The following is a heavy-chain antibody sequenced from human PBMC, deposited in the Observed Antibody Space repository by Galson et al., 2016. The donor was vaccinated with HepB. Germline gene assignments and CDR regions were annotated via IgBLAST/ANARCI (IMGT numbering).Heavy chain of an antibody. Sequence: LSLTCTFSGASISSYYWTWIRQPPGKGLEWIGYIYYSGSTNYNPSLKSRVTMSVDTSKNQFSLKLSSVTAAGTAVYYCSRDLVMATIGALDYWGQGSLVTVSS. CDR2: IYYSGST. J-gene: IGHJ4*02. V-gene: IGHV4-59*01. CDR1: GASISSYY. D-gene: IGHD5-12*01. CDR3: SRDLVMATIGALDY.